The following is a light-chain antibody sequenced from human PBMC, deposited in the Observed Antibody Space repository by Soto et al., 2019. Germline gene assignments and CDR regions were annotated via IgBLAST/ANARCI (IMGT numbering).Light chain of an antibody. CDR2: LGS. J-gene: IGKJ2*01. CDR3: IQTLQAPYS. Sequence: DIVMTQSPLSLPVTPGEPASISCRSSQSLRHHNGYYYLDWYLQKPGQSPQVLIYLGSNRASGVPDRLSGSGSGTVFTLKISRVEAEDVGVYYCIQTLQAPYSFGQGTKLEIK. CDR1: QSLRHHNGYYY. V-gene: IGKV2-28*01.